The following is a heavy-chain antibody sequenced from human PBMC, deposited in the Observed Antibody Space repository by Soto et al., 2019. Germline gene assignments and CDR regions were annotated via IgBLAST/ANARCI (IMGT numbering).Heavy chain of an antibody. Sequence: GGSLRLSCAASGFTFSSYSMNWVRQAPGKGLEWVSYISSSSSTIYYADSVKGRFTISRDNAKNSLYLQMNSLRAEDTAVYYCASPYGDWDYYYMDVWGKGTTVTVSS. CDR2: ISSSSSTI. J-gene: IGHJ6*03. D-gene: IGHD4-17*01. CDR3: ASPYGDWDYYYMDV. CDR1: GFTFSSYS. V-gene: IGHV3-48*01.